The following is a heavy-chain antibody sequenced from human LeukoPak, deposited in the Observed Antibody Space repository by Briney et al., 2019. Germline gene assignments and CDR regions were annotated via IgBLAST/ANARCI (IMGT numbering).Heavy chain of an antibody. CDR3: TTGDCSSTSCHKGRYYMDV. V-gene: IGHV3-49*04. CDR2: IRSKAYGGTT. Sequence: SGGSLRLSCRASGFTFGDYAMSWVRQAPGKGLEWVGFIRSKAYGGTTDYATSVKGRFTISRDDSKSISYLQMNSLKTEDTAVYYCTTGDCSSTSCHKGRYYMDVWGKGTTVTVSS. CDR1: GFTFGDYA. J-gene: IGHJ6*03. D-gene: IGHD2-2*02.